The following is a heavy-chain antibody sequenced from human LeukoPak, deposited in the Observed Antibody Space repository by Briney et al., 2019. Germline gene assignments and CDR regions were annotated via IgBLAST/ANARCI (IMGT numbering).Heavy chain of an antibody. J-gene: IGHJ3*02. Sequence: GGSLRLSCAASGFTFSSYSMNWVRQAPGKGLEWVSYISSSSSTIYYADSVKGRFTISRDNAKNSLYLQMNSLRAEDTAVYYCARALPHYDKGAFDIWGQGTMVTVSS. V-gene: IGHV3-48*04. CDR3: ARALPHYDKGAFDI. D-gene: IGHD3-16*01. CDR1: GFTFSSYS. CDR2: ISSSSSTI.